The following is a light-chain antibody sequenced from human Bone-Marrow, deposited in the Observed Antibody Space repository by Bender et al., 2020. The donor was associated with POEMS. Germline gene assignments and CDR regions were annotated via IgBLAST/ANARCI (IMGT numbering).Light chain of an antibody. Sequence: SYVLTQPPSVSVAPGKTASISCGGNNIGGKTVHWYQQKPGQAPVVVIYYDADRPSGIPERFSGSNSGNTATLTISRVEVGDEADYYCQSADSSGTSVVFGGGTKLTVL. V-gene: IGLV3-21*01. CDR1: NIGGKT. CDR3: QSADSSGTSVV. J-gene: IGLJ2*01. CDR2: YDA.